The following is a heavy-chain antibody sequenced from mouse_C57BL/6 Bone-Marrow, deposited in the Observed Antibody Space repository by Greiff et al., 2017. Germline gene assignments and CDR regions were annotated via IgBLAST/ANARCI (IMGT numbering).Heavy chain of an antibody. CDR3: AREGVYYEAMDY. CDR1: GYTFTDYY. Sequence: EVQLQQSGPELVKPGASVKISCKASGYTFTDYYMNWVKQSHGKSLEWIGDINPNNGGTSYNQKFKGKATLTVDTSSSTAYMELRSLTSEDSAVYYCAREGVYYEAMDYWGQGTSVTVSS. CDR2: INPNNGGT. J-gene: IGHJ4*01. V-gene: IGHV1-26*01. D-gene: IGHD2-4*01.